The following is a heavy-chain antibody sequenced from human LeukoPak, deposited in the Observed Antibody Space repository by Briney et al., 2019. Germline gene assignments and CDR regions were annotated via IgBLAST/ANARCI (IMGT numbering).Heavy chain of an antibody. CDR1: GFSFSSYS. CDR3: AKVCRQWLVRGAFDI. CDR2: ISSSSSTI. V-gene: IGHV3-48*04. Sequence: GGSLRLSCAASGFSFSSYSMNWVRQAPGKGLEWVSYISSSSSTIYYADSVKGRFTISRDNAKNSLYLQMNSLRAEDTALYYCAKVCRQWLVRGAFDIWGQGTMVTVSS. J-gene: IGHJ3*02. D-gene: IGHD6-19*01.